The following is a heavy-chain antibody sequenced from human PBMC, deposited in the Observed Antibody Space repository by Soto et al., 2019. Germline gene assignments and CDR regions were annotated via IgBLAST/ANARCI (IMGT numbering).Heavy chain of an antibody. D-gene: IGHD5-12*01. CDR2: IYYSGST. CDR3: ARGSGYDLAAFDI. CDR1: GGSISSGGYY. J-gene: IGHJ3*02. Sequence: QVQLQESGPGLVKPSQTLSLTCTVSGGSISSGGYYWSWIRPHPGKGLEWIGYIYYSGSTYYNPSLNSRVTVAVDTSKNQFSLKLSSVTAADTAVYYCARGSGYDLAAFDIWGQGTMVTVSS. V-gene: IGHV4-31*03.